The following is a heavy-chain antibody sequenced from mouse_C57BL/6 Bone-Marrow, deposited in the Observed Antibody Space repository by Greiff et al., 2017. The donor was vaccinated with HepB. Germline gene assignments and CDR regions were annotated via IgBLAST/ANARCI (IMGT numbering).Heavy chain of an antibody. CDR3: ARGGLRRRAMDY. D-gene: IGHD2-4*01. CDR1: GYTFTSYG. V-gene: IGHV1-81*01. CDR2: IYPRSGNT. J-gene: IGHJ4*01. Sequence: VMLVESGAELARPGASVKLSCKASGYTFTSYGISWVKQRTGQGLEWIGEIYPRSGNTYYNEKFKGKATLTADKSSSTAYMELRSLTSEDSAVYFCARGGLRRRAMDYWGQGTSVTVSS.